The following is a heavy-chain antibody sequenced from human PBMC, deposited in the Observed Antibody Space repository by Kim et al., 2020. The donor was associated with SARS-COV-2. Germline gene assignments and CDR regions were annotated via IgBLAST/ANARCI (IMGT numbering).Heavy chain of an antibody. CDR2: INAGNGNT. CDR3: ARDEGGIIVGATTAFDI. J-gene: IGHJ3*02. Sequence: ASVKVSCKASGYTFTSYSMHWVRQAPGQRLEWMGWINAGNGNTKYSQKFQGRVTITSDTSASTAYMELSSLRSEDTAVYYCARDEGGIIVGATTAFDIWGQGTIVTVSS. V-gene: IGHV1-3*01. D-gene: IGHD1-26*01. CDR1: GYTFTSYS.